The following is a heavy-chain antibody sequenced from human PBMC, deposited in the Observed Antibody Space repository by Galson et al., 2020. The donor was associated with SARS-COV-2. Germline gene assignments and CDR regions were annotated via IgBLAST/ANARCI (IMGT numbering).Heavy chain of an antibody. V-gene: IGHV4-59*01. J-gene: IGHJ3*02. CDR2: IYYSGFT. D-gene: IGHD1-20*01. CDR1: GGTISTYY. CDR3: AMYNYAVFAAFDI. Sequence: SQTLSLTCTVSGGTISTYYWSWIRQPPGKGLEWIGYIYYSGFTNYNRSLKSRVTMSVDTSKNHFSLKLTSVTAADTAVYYCAMYNYAVFAAFDIWGQGTMVAVSS.